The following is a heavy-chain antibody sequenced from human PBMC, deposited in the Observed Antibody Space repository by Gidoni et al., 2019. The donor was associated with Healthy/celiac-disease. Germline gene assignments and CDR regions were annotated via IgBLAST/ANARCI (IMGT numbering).Heavy chain of an antibody. V-gene: IGHV1-2*02. J-gene: IGHJ4*02. CDR1: GYTFIAYY. CDR2: INPNSGGS. CDR3: ARGGDVVVPAAPFDY. D-gene: IGHD2-2*01. Sequence: QVQLVQSGAEVKKPGASVKVPCKASGYTFIAYYIHLVRQAPGQGLEWMGWINPNSGGSNYAQKFQGRVTMSRDTSISTAYMELSRLTSDDTAVYYCARGGDVVVPAAPFDYWGQGTLVTVSS.